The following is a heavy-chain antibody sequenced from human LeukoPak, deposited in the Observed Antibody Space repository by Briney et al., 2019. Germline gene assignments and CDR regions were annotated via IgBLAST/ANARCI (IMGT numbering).Heavy chain of an antibody. D-gene: IGHD5-12*01. CDR1: GGTFSSYA. Sequence: GASVKVSCKASGGTFSSYAINWVRQAPGQGLEWMGGIIPIFSTANYAQKFQGRVTITADESTSTAYMELSSLRSEDTAVYYCARKYSGYDFGHFDYWGQGTLVTVSS. J-gene: IGHJ4*02. V-gene: IGHV1-69*13. CDR2: IIPIFSTA. CDR3: ARKYSGYDFGHFDY.